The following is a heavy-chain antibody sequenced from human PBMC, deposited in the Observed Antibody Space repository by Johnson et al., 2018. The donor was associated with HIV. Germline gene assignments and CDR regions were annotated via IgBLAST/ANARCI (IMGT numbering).Heavy chain of an antibody. CDR2: IKEDESEK. D-gene: IGHD3-10*01. Sequence: MLLVESWGGLVQPGGSLRLSCAASGFSFNSYWMSWVRQVPGKGLEFVANIKEDESEKSYVESVKGRFTISRDNANNLMYLQMNSLRAEDTAVYYCAKWWFRELLPNAFDLWGQGTMVTVSS. V-gene: IGHV3-7*02. CDR1: GFSFNSYW. CDR3: AKWWFRELLPNAFDL. J-gene: IGHJ3*01.